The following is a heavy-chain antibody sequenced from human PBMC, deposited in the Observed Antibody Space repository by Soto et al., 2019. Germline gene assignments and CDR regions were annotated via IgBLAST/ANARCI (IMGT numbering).Heavy chain of an antibody. Sequence: ASVKVSCKASGYTFTGYYMHWVRQAPGQGLEWMGWINPNSGGTNYAQKFQGWVTMTRDTSISTAYMELSRLRSDDTAVYYCARSARGGSWYYYGIDVWGQGTTVTVSS. J-gene: IGHJ6*02. CDR3: ARSARGGSWYYYGIDV. D-gene: IGHD6-13*01. CDR1: GYTFTGYY. CDR2: INPNSGGT. V-gene: IGHV1-2*04.